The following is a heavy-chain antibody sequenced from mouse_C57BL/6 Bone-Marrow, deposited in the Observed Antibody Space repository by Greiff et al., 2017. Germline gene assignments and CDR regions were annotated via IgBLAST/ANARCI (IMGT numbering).Heavy chain of an antibody. CDR1: GFTFSSYA. CDR3: AREDYGSSQFAY. J-gene: IGHJ3*01. V-gene: IGHV5-4*01. CDR2: ISDGGSYT. Sequence: DVQLVESGGGLVKPGGSLTLSCAASGFTFSSYAMSWVRQTPEKRLEWVATISDGGSYTYYPDNVKGRFTISRDNAKNNLYLQMSHLKSEDTAMYYCAREDYGSSQFAYWGQGTLVTVSA. D-gene: IGHD1-1*01.